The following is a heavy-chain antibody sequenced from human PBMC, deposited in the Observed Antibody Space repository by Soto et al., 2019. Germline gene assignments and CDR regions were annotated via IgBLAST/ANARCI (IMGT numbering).Heavy chain of an antibody. V-gene: IGHV1-69*13. CDR1: GGTFSSYA. J-gene: IGHJ6*04. CDR3: ARDTYCTNGVCYSYYYGMDG. CDR2: IIPIFGTA. Sequence: GASVKVSCKASGGTFSSYAISWVRQAPGQGLEWMGGIIPIFGTANYAQKFQGRVTITADESTSTAYMELSSLRSEDKAVYYCARDTYCTNGVCYSYYYGMDGWGKVSTVAVSS. D-gene: IGHD2-8*01.